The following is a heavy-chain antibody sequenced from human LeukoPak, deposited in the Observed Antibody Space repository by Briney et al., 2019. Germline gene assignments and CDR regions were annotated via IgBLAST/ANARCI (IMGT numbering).Heavy chain of an antibody. D-gene: IGHD6-19*01. CDR2: IIPIFGTA. J-gene: IGHJ3*02. V-gene: IGHV1-69*05. CDR1: GGTFSSYA. Sequence: GASVKVSCEASGGTFSSYAISWVRQAPGQGLEWMGRIIPIFGTANYAQKFQGRATITTDESTGTAYMELSSLRSEDTAVYYCAREGSSGWYDLGAFDIWGQGTMVTVSS. CDR3: AREGSSGWYDLGAFDI.